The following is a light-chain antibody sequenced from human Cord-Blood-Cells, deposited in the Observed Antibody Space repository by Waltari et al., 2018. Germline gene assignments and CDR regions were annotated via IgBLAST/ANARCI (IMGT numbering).Light chain of an antibody. J-gene: IGLJ3*02. CDR3: AAGEASLRGPV. CDR1: SSNIGSNY. V-gene: IGLV1-47*01. Sequence: QSVLTQPPSASGTPGQRVTISCSGSSSNIGSNYVYWYQQLPGTAPKLLIYRNNRRPSGVLAGFSGSKSATAASLAIGGLRSEDEVDYYWAAGEASLRGPVLAGGTKLPV. CDR2: RNN.